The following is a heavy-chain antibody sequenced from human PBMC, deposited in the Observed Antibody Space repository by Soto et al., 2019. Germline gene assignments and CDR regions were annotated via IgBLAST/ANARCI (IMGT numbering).Heavy chain of an antibody. CDR2: IYYSGST. CDR1: GGSISSYY. Sequence: QVQLQESGPGLVKPSETLSLTCTVSGGSISSYYWSWIRQPPGKGLEWIGYIYYSGSTNCNPTLKSRVTISVHTSKNQFSLKLSSVTAADAAVYYCARGTGGGAFDIWGQGTMVTVSS. V-gene: IGHV4-59*01. D-gene: IGHD2-8*02. CDR3: ARGTGGGAFDI. J-gene: IGHJ3*02.